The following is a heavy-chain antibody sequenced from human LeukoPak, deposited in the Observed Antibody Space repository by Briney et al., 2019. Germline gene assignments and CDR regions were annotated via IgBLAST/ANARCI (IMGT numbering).Heavy chain of an antibody. D-gene: IGHD3-16*02. CDR3: ARSHDHLWGNYPDY. CDR2: THHDGRI. V-gene: IGHV4/OR15-8*01. J-gene: IGHJ4*02. CDR1: GGSIDSTNW. Sequence: SETLSLTCDVSGGSIDSTNWWNWVRQPPGKGLEWIGETHHDGRINYNPSLKSRVTLSVDKSKNQFSLRLNSVTAADTAMYYCARSHDHLWGNYPDYWGQGTLVTVSS.